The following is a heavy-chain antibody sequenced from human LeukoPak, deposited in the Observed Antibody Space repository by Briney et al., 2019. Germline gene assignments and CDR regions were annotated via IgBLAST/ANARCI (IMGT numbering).Heavy chain of an antibody. Sequence: GGSLRLSCAASGFTLSRNEMNWVRQAPGKGLEWVSYISSSGSSIYYADSVKGRFTISRDNANNSLYLQMNSLRAEDTAVYYCARPGYYYGMDVWGQGTTVTVSS. CDR2: ISSSGSSI. V-gene: IGHV3-48*03. CDR1: GFTLSRNE. CDR3: ARPGYYYGMDV. D-gene: IGHD3-10*01. J-gene: IGHJ6*02.